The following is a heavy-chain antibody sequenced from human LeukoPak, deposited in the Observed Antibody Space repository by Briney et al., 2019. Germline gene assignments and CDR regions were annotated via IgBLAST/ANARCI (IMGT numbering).Heavy chain of an antibody. CDR3: AKDGRGIVVVPDVSGDDY. Sequence: GGSLRLSCAASGFTFSSYGMSWVRQAPGKGLEWVSTISGFGESTYYADSVKGRFTISRDNSKNTLYLQMNSLRAEDTAVYFCAKDGRGIVVVPDVSGDDYWGQGTLVTVSS. D-gene: IGHD2-2*01. CDR1: GFTFSSYG. J-gene: IGHJ4*02. CDR2: ISGFGEST. V-gene: IGHV3-23*01.